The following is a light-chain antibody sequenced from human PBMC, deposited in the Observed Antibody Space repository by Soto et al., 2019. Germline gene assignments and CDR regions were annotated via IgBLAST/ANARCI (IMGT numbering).Light chain of an antibody. V-gene: IGLV4-69*01. CDR1: SGHSSYA. CDR2: INSDGSH. Sequence: QPVLTQPPSASASLGASVRLTCTLNSGHSSYAIAWHQQQPEKGPQYLMKINSDGSHSEGGGIPDRFSGSSSGAERYLTISSLQSEDEADYYCQAWGTGMVFGGGTQLTVL. J-gene: IGLJ2*01. CDR3: QAWGTGMV.